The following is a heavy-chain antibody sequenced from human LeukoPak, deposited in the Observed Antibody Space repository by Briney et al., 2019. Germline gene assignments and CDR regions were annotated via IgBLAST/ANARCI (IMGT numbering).Heavy chain of an antibody. CDR3: AKDTVKVTTIRRVPHYMDV. Sequence: GGSLRLSCAASGFTFSSYAMSWVRQAPGKGLEWVSAISGSGGSTYYADSVKGRFTISRDNSKNTLYLQMNSLRAEDTAVYYCAKDTVKVTTIRRVPHYMDVWGKGTTVTISS. CDR2: ISGSGGST. CDR1: GFTFSSYA. D-gene: IGHD5-12*01. V-gene: IGHV3-23*01. J-gene: IGHJ6*03.